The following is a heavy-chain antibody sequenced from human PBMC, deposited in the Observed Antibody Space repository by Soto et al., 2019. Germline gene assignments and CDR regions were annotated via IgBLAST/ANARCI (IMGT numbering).Heavy chain of an antibody. CDR2: INAGNGNT. Sequence: QVQLVQSGAEVKKPGASVKVSCKASGYTFTSYAMHWVRQAPGQRLEWMGWINAGNGNTKYSQKFQGRVTITRDTSASTAYMELSSLRSEDTAVYYCARGRGELLWFGELSNDAFDIWGQGTMVTVSS. D-gene: IGHD3-10*01. V-gene: IGHV1-3*01. J-gene: IGHJ3*02. CDR3: ARGRGELLWFGELSNDAFDI. CDR1: GYTFTSYA.